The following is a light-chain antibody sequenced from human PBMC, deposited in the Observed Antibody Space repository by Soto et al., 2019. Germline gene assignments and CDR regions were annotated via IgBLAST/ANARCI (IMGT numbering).Light chain of an antibody. CDR3: QQYDNSLWT. CDR2: GAS. J-gene: IGKJ1*01. Sequence: EIVMTQSPATLSVSPGGRATLSCRASQSISDTLAWYQQKPGQAPRLLIHGASTRATGIPDRFSGSGSGTDFTLTISRLEPEDFAVYYCQQYDNSLWTFGQGTKV. CDR1: QSISDT. V-gene: IGKV3D-15*01.